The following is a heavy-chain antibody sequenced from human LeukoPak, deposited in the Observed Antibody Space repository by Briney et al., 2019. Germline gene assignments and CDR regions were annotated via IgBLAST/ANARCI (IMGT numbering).Heavy chain of an antibody. V-gene: IGHV3-7*01. D-gene: IGHD2-2*01. CDR3: ARVGYCSTTSCYWRAFDC. Sequence: GGSLRLSCAASGFTFSNAWMNWVRQAPGKGLEWVANINQDGTEQYYVDSVKGRFTISRDNAKNSLYLQMNSLRAEDTAVYYCARVGYCSTTSCYWRAFDCWGQGTLVTVSS. J-gene: IGHJ4*02. CDR1: GFTFSNAW. CDR2: INQDGTEQ.